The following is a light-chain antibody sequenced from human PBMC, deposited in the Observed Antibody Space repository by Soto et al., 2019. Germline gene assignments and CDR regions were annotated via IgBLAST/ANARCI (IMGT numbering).Light chain of an antibody. Sequence: DIQMTQSPSSLSASVGDRVTITCRASQSVSGWLAWYQQKPGEAPKLLIYDASALPRGVPSRFSGSGSETKFTLTIASLQPDDFATYYCQQYETFSGTFGPGTKVDIK. J-gene: IGKJ1*01. CDR1: QSVSGW. V-gene: IGKV1-5*01. CDR2: DAS. CDR3: QQYETFSGT.